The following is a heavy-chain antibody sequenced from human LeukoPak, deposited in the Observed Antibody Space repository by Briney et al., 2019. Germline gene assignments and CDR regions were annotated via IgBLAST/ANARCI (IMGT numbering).Heavy chain of an antibody. J-gene: IGHJ3*02. CDR3: ARARVEMATTIAFDI. CDR1: GGSISSGGYS. CDR2: IYYSGST. V-gene: IGHV4-61*08. Sequence: SETLSLTCAVSGGSISSGGYSWSWIRQPPGKGLEWIGYIYYSGSTNYNPSLKSRVTISVDTSKNQFSLKLSSVTAADTAVYYCARARVEMATTIAFDIWGQGTMVTVSS. D-gene: IGHD5-24*01.